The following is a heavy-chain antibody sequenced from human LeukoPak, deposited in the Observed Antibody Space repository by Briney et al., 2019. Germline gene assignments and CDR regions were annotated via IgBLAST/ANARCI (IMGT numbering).Heavy chain of an antibody. Sequence: PSETLSLTCTVSGGSISSYYWSWIRQPPGKGLEWIGYIYYCGSTNYNPSLKSRVTISVDTSKNQFSLKLSSVTAADTAVYYCARDSRYCSSTSCSYNWFDPWGQGTLVTVSS. CDR1: GGSISSYY. V-gene: IGHV4-59*01. D-gene: IGHD2-2*01. CDR3: ARDSRYCSSTSCSYNWFDP. J-gene: IGHJ5*02. CDR2: IYYCGST.